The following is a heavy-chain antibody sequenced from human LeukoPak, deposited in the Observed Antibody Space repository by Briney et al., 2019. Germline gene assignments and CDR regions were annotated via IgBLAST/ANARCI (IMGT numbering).Heavy chain of an antibody. CDR2: ISGSGCST. Sequence: GGSLRLSCAASGFTFSSYAMSWVRQAPGKGLEWVSAISGSGCSTYYADSVKGRFTISRDNSKNTLYLQMNSLRAEDTAVYYCAKGTGKGYYYYMDVWGKGSTVTVSS. V-gene: IGHV3-23*01. J-gene: IGHJ6*03. CDR1: GFTFSSYA. CDR3: AKGTGKGYYYYMDV.